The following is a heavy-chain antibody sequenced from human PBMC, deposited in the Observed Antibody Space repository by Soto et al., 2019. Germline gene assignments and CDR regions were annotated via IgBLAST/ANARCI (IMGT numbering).Heavy chain of an antibody. CDR3: ARSISGDRFWEGYYYGMDV. J-gene: IGHJ6*02. CDR1: GGTFSSYA. V-gene: IGHV1-69*13. Sequence: GASVKVSCKASGGTFSSYAISWVRQAPGQGLGWMGGIIPIFGTANYAQKFQGRVTITADESTSTAYMELSSLRSEDTAVYYCARSISGDRFWEGYYYGMDVWGQGTTVTVSS. D-gene: IGHD3-3*01. CDR2: IIPIFGTA.